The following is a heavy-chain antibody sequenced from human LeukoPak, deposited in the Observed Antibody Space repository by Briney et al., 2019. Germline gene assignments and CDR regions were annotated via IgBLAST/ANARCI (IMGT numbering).Heavy chain of an antibody. V-gene: IGHV3-21*01. CDR3: ARDASGSSIGLIDL. CDR2: ISTSSTYI. CDR1: EFTLRSYS. Sequence: PGGSLRLSCAASEFTLRSYSMHWVRQAPGKGLEWVSYISTSSTYIYYADSVKGRFSISRDNAQNSLYLHMDSLRAEDTAVYYCARDASGSSIGLIDLWGQGTLVTASS. J-gene: IGHJ4*02. D-gene: IGHD1-26*01.